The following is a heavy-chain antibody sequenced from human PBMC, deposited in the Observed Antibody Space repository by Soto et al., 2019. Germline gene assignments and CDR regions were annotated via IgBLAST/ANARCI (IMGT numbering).Heavy chain of an antibody. Sequence: QVQLVQSGSEVKKPGASVKVSCKASGYTFTNYGMSWVRQAPGQGLEWMGWISAYNGNTNHAQNFQGRVTMTTDTSTNTVYMDLRSLRSDAQAVYYCARCDWRVARCYAFWHFDLLGRGERVTVSS. D-gene: IGHD2-15*01. CDR2: ISAYNGNT. CDR1: GYTFTNYG. CDR3: ARCDWRVARCYAFWHFDL. V-gene: IGHV1-18*01. J-gene: IGHJ2*01.